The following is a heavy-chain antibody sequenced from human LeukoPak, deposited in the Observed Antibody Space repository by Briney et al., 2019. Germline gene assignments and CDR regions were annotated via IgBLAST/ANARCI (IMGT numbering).Heavy chain of an antibody. Sequence: GGSLRLSCAASGFTFSSYWMSWVRQAPGKGLEWVANIKQDGSEKYYVDSVKGRFTISRDNAKNSLYLQMNSLRAEDTAVYYCAREIYDSSSYYYTDAFDIWGQGTMVTVSS. D-gene: IGHD3-22*01. CDR1: GFTFSSYW. J-gene: IGHJ3*02. CDR2: IKQDGSEK. CDR3: AREIYDSSSYYYTDAFDI. V-gene: IGHV3-7*03.